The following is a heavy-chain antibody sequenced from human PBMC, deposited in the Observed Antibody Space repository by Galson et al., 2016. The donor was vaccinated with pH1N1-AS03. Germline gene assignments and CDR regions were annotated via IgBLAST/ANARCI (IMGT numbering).Heavy chain of an antibody. V-gene: IGHV3-30*02. CDR2: MWHDGIAK. Sequence: SLRLSCAASGFSFNSYGMHWVRQAPGKGLEWVTFMWHDGIAKRYADSVKGRFAISRDSSKTLVYLQMNSLRSEDTGVYYCVRDSNAWSFGYWGQGALVTVSS. CDR1: GFSFNSYG. J-gene: IGHJ4*02. CDR3: VRDSNAWSFGY. D-gene: IGHD2-2*01.